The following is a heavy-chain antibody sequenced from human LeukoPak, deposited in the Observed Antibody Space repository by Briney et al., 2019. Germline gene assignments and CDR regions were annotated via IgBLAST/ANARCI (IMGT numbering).Heavy chain of an antibody. CDR3: AREGTV. J-gene: IGHJ4*02. CDR1: GFTVSSNS. Sequence: GGSLRLSCAASGFTVSSNSMSWVRQAPGKGLEWVSIIYSGGSTYNADSVKGRFTISRDDSKNTLYLQMNSLRAEDTAVYYCAREGTVRGQGTLVTVSS. CDR2: IYSGGST. D-gene: IGHD4-11*01. V-gene: IGHV3-66*01.